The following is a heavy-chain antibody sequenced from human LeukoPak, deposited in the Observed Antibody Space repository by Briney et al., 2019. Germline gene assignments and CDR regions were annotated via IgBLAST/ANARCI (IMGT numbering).Heavy chain of an antibody. D-gene: IGHD6-19*01. Sequence: GRSLRLSCAASGFVFDDHAMHWVRQAPGKGLEWVSGIDWNSANIAYADSVKGRFTISRDNAKNSLYLQMNSLRPEDTALYYCAKAIGVAATRYFDLWGRGILVTVSS. V-gene: IGHV3-9*01. J-gene: IGHJ2*01. CDR2: IDWNSANI. CDR1: GFVFDDHA. CDR3: AKAIGVAATRYFDL.